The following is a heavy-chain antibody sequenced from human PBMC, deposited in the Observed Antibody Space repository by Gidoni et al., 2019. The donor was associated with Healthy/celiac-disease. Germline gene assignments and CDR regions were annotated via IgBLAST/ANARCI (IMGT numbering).Heavy chain of an antibody. V-gene: IGHV4-34*01. CDR2: INHSGST. CDR1: GGSFRGYY. D-gene: IGHD2-2*02. CDR3: AREPRPCSTSCYMDY. J-gene: IGHJ4*02. Sequence: QVQLQQWGAGLLKPSETLSLTCAVYGGSFRGYYWSWIRQPPGKGLEWIGEINHSGSTNYNPSLKSRVTISVDTSKNQFSLKLSSVTAADTAVYYCAREPRPCSTSCYMDYWGQGTLVTVSS.